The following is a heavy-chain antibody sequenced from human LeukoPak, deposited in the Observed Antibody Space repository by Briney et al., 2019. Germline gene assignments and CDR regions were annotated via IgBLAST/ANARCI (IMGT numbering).Heavy chain of an antibody. Sequence: PSETLSLTCAVYGVSFSGYYWSWIRQPPGKGLEWIGEINHSGSTNYNPSLKSRVTISVDTSKNQFSLKLSSVTAADTAVYYCARVGTTFDYWGQGTLVTVSP. J-gene: IGHJ4*02. CDR3: ARVGTTFDY. D-gene: IGHD1-14*01. CDR1: GVSFSGYY. V-gene: IGHV4-34*01. CDR2: INHSGST.